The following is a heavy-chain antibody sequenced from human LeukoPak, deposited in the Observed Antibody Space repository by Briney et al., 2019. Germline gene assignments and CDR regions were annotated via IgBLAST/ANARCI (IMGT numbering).Heavy chain of an antibody. CDR1: GGTFSSYT. J-gene: IGHJ4*02. CDR3: ARPSDGSYNWNDGALDY. V-gene: IGHV1-8*02. D-gene: IGHD1-20*01. CDR2: MNPNSGNT. Sequence: ASVKVSCKASGGTFSSYTISWVRQATGQGLEWMGWMNPNSGNTGYAQKFQGRVTMTRNTSISTAYMELSSLRSEDTAVYYCARPSDGSYNWNDGALDYWGQGTLVTVSS.